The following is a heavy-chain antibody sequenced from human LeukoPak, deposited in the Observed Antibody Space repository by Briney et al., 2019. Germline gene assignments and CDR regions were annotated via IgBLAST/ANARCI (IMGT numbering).Heavy chain of an antibody. Sequence: ASVKVSCKASGYTFTGYYMHWVRQAPGQGLEWMGWMSANSGATNYAQKIQGRVTLTRDMSISTAYMELSRLTSDDTAVYYCATSTKYRSSWGAFDIWGQGTMVTVSS. CDR3: ATSTKYRSSWGAFDI. J-gene: IGHJ3*02. CDR2: MSANSGAT. V-gene: IGHV1-2*02. D-gene: IGHD2-2*01. CDR1: GYTFTGYY.